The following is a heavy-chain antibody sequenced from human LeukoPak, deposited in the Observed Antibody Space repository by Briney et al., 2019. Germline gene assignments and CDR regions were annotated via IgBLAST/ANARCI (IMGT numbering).Heavy chain of an antibody. CDR1: GFTFSSYW. V-gene: IGHV3-21*01. CDR2: IRSSSGYI. Sequence: PGGSLRLSCAASGFTFSSYWMHWVRQAPGKGLEWVSYIRSSSGYIYYADSVKGRFTISRDNAKNSLYLQMNSLRAEDTAVYYCAGGSGYLITSWGQGTLVTVSS. CDR3: AGGSGYLITS. D-gene: IGHD3-9*01. J-gene: IGHJ5*02.